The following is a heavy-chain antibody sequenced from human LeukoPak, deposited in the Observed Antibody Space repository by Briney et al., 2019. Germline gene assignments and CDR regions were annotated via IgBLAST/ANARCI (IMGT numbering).Heavy chain of an antibody. Sequence: SQTLSLTCTVSGGSISSGSYYWSWIRQPAGKGLEWIGRIYTSGSTNYNPSLKSRVTISVDTSKNQFSLKLSSVTAADTAVYYCASLRFLEWSDWYFDLWGRGTLVTVSS. J-gene: IGHJ2*01. D-gene: IGHD3-3*01. CDR2: IYTSGST. CDR3: ASLRFLEWSDWYFDL. CDR1: GGSISSGSYY. V-gene: IGHV4-61*02.